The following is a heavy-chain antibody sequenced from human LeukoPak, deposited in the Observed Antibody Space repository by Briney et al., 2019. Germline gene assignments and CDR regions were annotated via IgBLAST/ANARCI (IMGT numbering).Heavy chain of an antibody. D-gene: IGHD3-16*01. J-gene: IGHJ4*02. Sequence: GGSLRLSCVASGFTFSSYGMHWVRQAPGKGLEWVAVMWFDGSNKYYADSVKGRFTISRDNSKNTLYLQMNSLRAEDTAVYYCAKDRAASGSYGDYWGQGTLVTVSS. CDR2: MWFDGSNK. CDR1: GFTFSSYG. V-gene: IGHV3-33*06. CDR3: AKDRAASGSYGDY.